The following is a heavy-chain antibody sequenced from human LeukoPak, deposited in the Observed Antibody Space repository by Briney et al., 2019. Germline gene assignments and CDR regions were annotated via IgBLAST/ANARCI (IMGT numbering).Heavy chain of an antibody. CDR1: GGTFSSYA. D-gene: IGHD3-9*01. CDR3: ARADSLVTTIDY. CDR2: IIPIFGTA. J-gene: IGHJ4*02. Sequence: SVKVSCKASGGTFSSYAISWVRQAPGQGLEWVGGIIPIFGTANYAQKFQGRVTITADESTSTAYMELSSLRSEDTAVYYCARADSLVTTIDYWGQGTLVTVSS. V-gene: IGHV1-69*13.